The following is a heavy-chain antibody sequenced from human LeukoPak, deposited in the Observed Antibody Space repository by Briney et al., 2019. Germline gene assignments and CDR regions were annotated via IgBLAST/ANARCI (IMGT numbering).Heavy chain of an antibody. CDR1: GLTFSSYA. CDR3: AKVGFSEMEWLLYSDH. Sequence: GGSLRHSCAASGLTFSSYAMSWGRHAPRKGLEWGSAISGSSGHTYYADSVKGRFTISRDNSKNTLYLQMNRLRAEDTAVYYCAKVGFSEMEWLLYSDHWGQGTLVTVSS. D-gene: IGHD3-3*01. J-gene: IGHJ4*02. CDR2: ISGSSGHT. V-gene: IGHV3-23*01.